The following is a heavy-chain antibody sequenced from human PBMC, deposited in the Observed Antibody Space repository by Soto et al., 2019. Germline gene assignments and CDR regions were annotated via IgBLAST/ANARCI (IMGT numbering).Heavy chain of an antibody. J-gene: IGHJ4*02. CDR2: ISAYNGNT. D-gene: IGHD3-22*01. CDR1: GYTFTSYG. Sequence: GASVKVSRKASGYTFTSYGISWVRQAPGQGLEWMGWISAYNGNTNYAQKLQGRVTMTTDTSTSTAYMELRSLRSDDTAVYYCARVSGYYDSSGYYYFGYWGQGTLVTVSS. V-gene: IGHV1-18*01. CDR3: ARVSGYYDSSGYYYFGY.